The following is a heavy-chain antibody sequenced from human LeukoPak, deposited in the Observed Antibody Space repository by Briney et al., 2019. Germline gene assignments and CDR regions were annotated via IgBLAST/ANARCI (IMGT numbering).Heavy chain of an antibody. CDR1: GGSFSGYY. D-gene: IGHD5-24*01. CDR3: ARGRINWYFDL. CDR2: INHSGST. Sequence: SETLSLTCAVYGGSFSGYYWSWIRQPPGKGLEWIGEINHSGSTNYNPSLKSRVTISVDTSKNQFSLKLSSVTAADTAVYYCARGRINWYFDLWGRGTLVTVSS. V-gene: IGHV4-34*01. J-gene: IGHJ2*01.